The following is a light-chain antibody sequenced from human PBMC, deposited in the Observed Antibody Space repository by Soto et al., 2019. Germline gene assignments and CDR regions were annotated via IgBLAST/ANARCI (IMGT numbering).Light chain of an antibody. CDR2: EVS. J-gene: IGLJ3*02. Sequence: QSALTQPASVSGSPGQSITISCTGTSSDVGGYNYVSWFQQHPGKAPKLKIYEVSNRPSGVSNRFSGSNSCYTASLTISELQAEDEGDYYCTSFTGSSTGVFGGGTKVTVL. CDR3: TSFTGSSTGV. CDR1: SSDVGGYNY. V-gene: IGLV2-14*03.